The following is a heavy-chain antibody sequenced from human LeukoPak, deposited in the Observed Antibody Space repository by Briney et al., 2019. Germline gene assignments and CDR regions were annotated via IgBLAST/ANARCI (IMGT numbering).Heavy chain of an antibody. CDR1: GGSISSYY. V-gene: IGHV4-59*01. Sequence: SETLSLTCTVSGGSISSYYWSWIRQPPGKGLEWIGYIYYSGSTNYNPSLKSRVTISVDTSKNQFSLKLSSVTAADTAVYYCARGKASGYSYGYYYYYYMDDWGKGTTVTVSS. CDR2: IYYSGST. J-gene: IGHJ6*03. CDR3: ARGKASGYSYGYYYYYYMDD. D-gene: IGHD5-18*01.